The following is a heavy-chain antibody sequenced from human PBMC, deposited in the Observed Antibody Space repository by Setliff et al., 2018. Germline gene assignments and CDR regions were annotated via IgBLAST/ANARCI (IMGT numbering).Heavy chain of an antibody. CDR2: INHSGNT. CDR1: SGSFSGYY. D-gene: IGHD3-22*01. J-gene: IGHJ4*02. Sequence: TLSLTCAVYSGSFSGYYWSWIRQPPGKGLEWIGEINHSGNTNYNPSLKSRVTITVDTSKNQISLKLSSVTAADTAVYYCARGHPPSDSSGYYYAYWGQGTLVTV. V-gene: IGHV4-34*01. CDR3: ARGHPPSDSSGYYYAY.